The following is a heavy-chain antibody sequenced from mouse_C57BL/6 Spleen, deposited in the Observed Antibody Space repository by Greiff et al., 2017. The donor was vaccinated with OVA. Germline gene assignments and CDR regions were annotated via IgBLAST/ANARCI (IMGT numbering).Heavy chain of an antibody. CDR2: IDPSDSYT. Sequence: QVQLQQPGAELVMPGASVKLSCKASGYTFTSYWMHWVKQRPGQGLEWIGEIDPSDSYTNYNQKFKGKSTLTVDKSSSTAYMQLSSLTSEDSAVYYCARGDYYGSRGAMDYWGQGTSVTVSS. V-gene: IGHV1-69*01. CDR1: GYTFTSYW. CDR3: ARGDYYGSRGAMDY. J-gene: IGHJ4*01. D-gene: IGHD1-1*01.